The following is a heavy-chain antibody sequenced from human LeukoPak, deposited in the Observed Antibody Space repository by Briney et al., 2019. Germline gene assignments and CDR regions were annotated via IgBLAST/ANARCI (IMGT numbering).Heavy chain of an antibody. CDR1: GFMFNNYA. V-gene: IGHV3-30-3*01. Sequence: GGSLRLSCAASGFMFNNYAMNWVRQAPGKGLEWVAVISYDGSNKYYADSVKGRFTISRDNSKNTLYLQMNRLRAEDTAVYYSWFGESDFDFWGQGTLVTVSS. CDR3: WFGESDFDF. CDR2: ISYDGSNK. J-gene: IGHJ4*02. D-gene: IGHD3-10*01.